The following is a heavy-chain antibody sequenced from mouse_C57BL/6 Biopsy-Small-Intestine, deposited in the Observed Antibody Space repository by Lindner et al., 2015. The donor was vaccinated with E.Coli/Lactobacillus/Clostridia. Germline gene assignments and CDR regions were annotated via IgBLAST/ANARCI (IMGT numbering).Heavy chain of an antibody. V-gene: IGHV1-9*01. D-gene: IGHD2-4*01. CDR2: IVPGSDST. J-gene: IGHJ2*01. CDR1: GYTFNGYW. CDR3: SRTYYDFAHFDY. Sequence: VQLQESGAEVMKPGASVKVSCKATGYTFNGYWIEWVKQRPGHGLEWIGEIVPGSDSTKYTEKFRGRATLTADTSSSTAYMQLSSLTSEDSAVYYCSRTYYDFAHFDYWGQGTTLTVPS.